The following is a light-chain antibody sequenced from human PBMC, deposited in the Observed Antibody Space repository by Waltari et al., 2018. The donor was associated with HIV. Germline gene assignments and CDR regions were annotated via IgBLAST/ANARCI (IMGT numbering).Light chain of an antibody. CDR2: EAS. CDR1: QSVSTY. Sequence: EIVLTQSPATLSLSPGERAHLSCRASQSVSTYLAWYQQKPGQAPRLLIYEASDRATGIPARFSGSGSGTDFTLTINSLEPEDFAVYYCQQRRTWPLTFGGGTKVDIK. J-gene: IGKJ4*01. CDR3: QQRRTWPLT. V-gene: IGKV3-11*01.